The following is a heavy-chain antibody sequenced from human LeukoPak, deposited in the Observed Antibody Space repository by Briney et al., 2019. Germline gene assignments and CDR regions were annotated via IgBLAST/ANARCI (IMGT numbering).Heavy chain of an antibody. CDR3: ARGQGATVPQVGKNWFDP. D-gene: IGHD1-26*01. J-gene: IGHJ5*02. Sequence: SETLSLPCAVYIDSFSNYHWNWIRQTPAKGMEWIGEVNESGGTDITPSLRSRVILSVDTSKNQFYLKLISVTVADTAIYYCARGQGATVPQVGKNWFDPWGQGTRVTVSS. CDR1: IDSFSNYH. CDR2: VNESGGT. V-gene: IGHV4-34*01.